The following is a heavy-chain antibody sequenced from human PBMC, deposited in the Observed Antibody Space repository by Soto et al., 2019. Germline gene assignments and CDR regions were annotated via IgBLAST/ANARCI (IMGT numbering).Heavy chain of an antibody. D-gene: IGHD6-13*01. V-gene: IGHV1-24*01. J-gene: IGHJ4*02. Sequence: ASVKVSCKVSGYTLTELSMHWVRQAPGKGLEWMGGFDPEDGETIYAQKFQGRVTMTEDTSTDTAYMELSSLRSEDTAVYYCVWIGYSSSWPDYWGQGTLVTVSS. CDR2: FDPEDGET. CDR1: GYTLTELS. CDR3: VWIGYSSSWPDY.